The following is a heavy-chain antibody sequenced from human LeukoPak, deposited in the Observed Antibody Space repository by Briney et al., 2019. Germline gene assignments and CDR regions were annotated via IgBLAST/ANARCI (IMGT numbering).Heavy chain of an antibody. Sequence: GGSLRPSCAASGFTLTNYAMSWVRQAPGKGLEWVSTVSGSSAYTYYADSVKGRFTISRDNSKNTLYLQMNSLRAEDTAVYYCAKGTGGNPLLAFDIWGQGTMVTVSS. D-gene: IGHD4-23*01. CDR2: VSGSSAYT. J-gene: IGHJ3*02. CDR3: AKGTGGNPLLAFDI. CDR1: GFTLTNYA. V-gene: IGHV3-23*01.